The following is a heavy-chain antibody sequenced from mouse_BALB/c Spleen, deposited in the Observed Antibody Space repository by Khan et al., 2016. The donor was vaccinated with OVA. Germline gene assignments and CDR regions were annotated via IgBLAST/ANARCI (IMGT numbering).Heavy chain of an antibody. J-gene: IGHJ2*01. Sequence: EVQLQESGPGLVKPSQSLSLTCTVTAYSITSDYAWTWIRQFPGNKLEWMGYISSSGSTSYNPSLKSRISITRDTSKNQFFLQLISVTTEDTATYYGACTRFYYRYSFVDYWGQGTTLTVSS. CDR2: ISSSGST. V-gene: IGHV3-2*02. CDR3: ACTRFYYRYSFVDY. D-gene: IGHD2-14*01. CDR1: AYSITSDYA.